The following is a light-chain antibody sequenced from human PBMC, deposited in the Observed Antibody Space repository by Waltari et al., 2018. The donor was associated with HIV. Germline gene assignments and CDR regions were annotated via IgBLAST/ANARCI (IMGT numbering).Light chain of an antibody. Sequence: QSALTQPPSASGSPGQSVTISCTGTRNDVGNYAYVSWYQQHPGKAPKLLSYEVNQRPSGVPDRFSGSKSDNTASLTVSGLQAEDEADYYCSSYAGRNNRLVFGGGTKLTVL. CDR2: EVN. J-gene: IGLJ2*01. V-gene: IGLV2-8*01. CDR3: SSYAGRNNRLV. CDR1: RNDVGNYAY.